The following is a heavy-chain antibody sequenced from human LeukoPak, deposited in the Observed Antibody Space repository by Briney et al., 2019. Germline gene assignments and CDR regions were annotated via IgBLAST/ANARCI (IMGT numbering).Heavy chain of an antibody. CDR2: VQYDGSNE. Sequence: GGSLRLSCAASRLTFSSYGMHWVRQAPGKGLEWVAYVQYDGSNEQYADSVKGRFSISRDSSKNILYLQMNSLRGEDTAVYYCAKDRCSNGVGCYYYYMDVWGKGTTVTISS. CDR3: AKDRCSNGVGCYYYYMDV. J-gene: IGHJ6*03. D-gene: IGHD2-8*01. V-gene: IGHV3-30*02. CDR1: RLTFSSYG.